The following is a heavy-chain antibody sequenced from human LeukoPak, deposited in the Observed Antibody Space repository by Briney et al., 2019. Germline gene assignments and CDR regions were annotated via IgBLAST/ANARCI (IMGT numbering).Heavy chain of an antibody. CDR3: AREGLYGDYLFDY. D-gene: IGHD4-17*01. CDR1: GFTFSSYW. CDR2: INQDGSEK. Sequence: GGSLRLSCAASGFTFSSYWMTWVRQAPGKGLEWVANINQDGSEKYYVDSVKGRFTISRDNAKNSLYLQMNSLRAEDTAVCYCAREGLYGDYLFDYWGQGTLVTVSS. J-gene: IGHJ4*02. V-gene: IGHV3-7*01.